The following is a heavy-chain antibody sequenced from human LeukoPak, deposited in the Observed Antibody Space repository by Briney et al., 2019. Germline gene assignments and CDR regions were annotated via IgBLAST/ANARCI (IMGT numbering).Heavy chain of an antibody. CDR1: GGSISSYY. CDR2: IYYSGST. J-gene: IGHJ3*02. Sequence: SETPSLTCTVSGGSISSYYWSWIRQPPGKGLEWIGYIYYSGSTNYNPSLKSRVTISVDTSKNQFSLKLSSVTAADTAVYYCARASLDDAFDIWGQGTMVTVSS. V-gene: IGHV4-59*01. CDR3: ARASLDDAFDI.